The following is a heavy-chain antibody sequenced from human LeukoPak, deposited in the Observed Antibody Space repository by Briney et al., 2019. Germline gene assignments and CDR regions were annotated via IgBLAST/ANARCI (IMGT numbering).Heavy chain of an antibody. CDR1: GFTVSSNY. V-gene: IGHV3-66*01. CDR3: AKDTVPQTTLYYYDSSGYSDY. CDR2: IYSGGST. Sequence: GGSLRLSCAASGFTVSSNYMSWVRQAPGKGLEWVSVIYSGGSTYYADSVKGRFTISRDNSKNTLYLQMNSLRAEDTAVYYCAKDTVPQTTLYYYDSSGYSDYWGQGTLVTVSS. D-gene: IGHD3-22*01. J-gene: IGHJ4*02.